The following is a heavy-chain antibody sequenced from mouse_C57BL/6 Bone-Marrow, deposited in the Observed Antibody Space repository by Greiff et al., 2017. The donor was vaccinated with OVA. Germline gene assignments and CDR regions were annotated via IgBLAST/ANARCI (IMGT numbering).Heavy chain of an antibody. Sequence: EVKLMESGGGLVKPGGSLKLSCAASGFTFSSYAMSWVRQTPEKRLEWVATISDGGSYTYYPDNVKGRFTISRDNAKNNLYLQMSHLKSEDTAMYYCARDWAYYSNSYAMDYWGQGTSVTVSS. D-gene: IGHD2-5*01. CDR1: GFTFSSYA. V-gene: IGHV5-4*01. CDR2: ISDGGSYT. J-gene: IGHJ4*01. CDR3: ARDWAYYSNSYAMDY.